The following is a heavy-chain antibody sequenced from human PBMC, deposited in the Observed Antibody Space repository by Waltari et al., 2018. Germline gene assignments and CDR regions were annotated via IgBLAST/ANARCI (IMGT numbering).Heavy chain of an antibody. CDR1: GYTFTSYD. J-gene: IGHJ3*02. CDR3: ARGLVVPAVTHDAFDI. Sequence: QVPLVQSGAEVKKPGASVKVPCKASGYTFTSYDSNWVRKATGQGLEWMGWMNPNSGNTGYAQKFQGRVTITRNTSISTAYMELSSLRSENTAVYYCARGLVVPAVTHDAFDIWGQGTMVTVSS. D-gene: IGHD2-2*01. CDR2: MNPNSGNT. V-gene: IGHV1-8*03.